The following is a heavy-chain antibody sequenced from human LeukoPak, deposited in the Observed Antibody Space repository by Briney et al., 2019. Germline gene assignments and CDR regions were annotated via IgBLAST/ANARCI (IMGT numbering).Heavy chain of an antibody. Sequence: ASVKVSCKASGYTFTSYAMHWVRQAPGQRLEWMGWINAGNGNTKYSQKFQGRVTITRDTSASTAYMELSSLRSEDTAVYYCARGSYCSSTSCYLFDYWGQGTLVTVSS. D-gene: IGHD2-2*01. CDR2: INAGNGNT. CDR1: GYTFTSYA. J-gene: IGHJ4*02. V-gene: IGHV1-3*01. CDR3: ARGSYCSSTSCYLFDY.